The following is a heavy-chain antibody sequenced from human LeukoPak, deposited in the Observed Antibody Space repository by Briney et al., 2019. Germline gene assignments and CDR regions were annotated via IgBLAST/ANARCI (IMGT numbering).Heavy chain of an antibody. CDR2: FDPEDGET. CDR1: GYTLTELS. Sequence: ASVKVSCKVSGYTLTELSMHWVRQAPGKGLEWMGGFDPEDGETIYAQKFQGRVTITTDESSTTAYMELSSLRSEDTAVYYCASGGPGATADAFHIWGQGTMVTVSS. V-gene: IGHV1-24*01. D-gene: IGHD1-26*01. J-gene: IGHJ3*02. CDR3: ASGGPGATADAFHI.